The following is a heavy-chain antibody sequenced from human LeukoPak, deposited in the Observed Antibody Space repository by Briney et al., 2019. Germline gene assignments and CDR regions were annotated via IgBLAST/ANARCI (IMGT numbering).Heavy chain of an antibody. D-gene: IGHD3-3*01. J-gene: IGHJ1*01. Sequence: ASVKVSSKASGYTFTGYYMHWVRHAPGQGLERMGWINPNSGGTNYAQKFQGRVTMTRDTSISTAYMELSRLRSDDTAVYYCASFVVAAEGFLEWFLPAEYFQHWGQGTLVTVSS. CDR1: GYTFTGYY. CDR3: ASFVVAAEGFLEWFLPAEYFQH. CDR2: INPNSGGT. V-gene: IGHV1-2*02.